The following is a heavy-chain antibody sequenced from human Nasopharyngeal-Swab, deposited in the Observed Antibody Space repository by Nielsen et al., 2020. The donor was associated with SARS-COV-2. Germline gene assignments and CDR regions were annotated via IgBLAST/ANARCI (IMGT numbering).Heavy chain of an antibody. CDR3: AREVIEQAVSDAFDF. CDR1: GGSISSGGYF. Sequence: SATLSLTCTVFGGSISSGGYFWSWIRQHPGKGLEWIGYIHYTGNTYYNPSLESRLTISLDTSQNQFSLRLSSVTAADTAVYYCAREVIEQAVSDAFDFWGQGTMVTVSS. D-gene: IGHD3-16*02. CDR2: IHYTGNT. J-gene: IGHJ3*01. V-gene: IGHV4-31*03.